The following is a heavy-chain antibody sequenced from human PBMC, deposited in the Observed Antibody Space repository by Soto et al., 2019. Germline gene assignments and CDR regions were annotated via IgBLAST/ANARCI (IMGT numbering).Heavy chain of an antibody. J-gene: IGHJ4*02. D-gene: IGHD3-3*01. CDR2: IYYTGGT. CDR3: ARVRQRFGYLDY. V-gene: IGHV4-31*03. Sequence: PSETLSLTCTVSDGSISSGAYYWSWIRQHPGKGLEWIGYIYYTGGTYYNPSLKSRVTISVDTSKTQFSLNLSSVTAADTAVYYCARVRQRFGYLDYWGQVTLVTVSS. CDR1: DGSISSGAYY.